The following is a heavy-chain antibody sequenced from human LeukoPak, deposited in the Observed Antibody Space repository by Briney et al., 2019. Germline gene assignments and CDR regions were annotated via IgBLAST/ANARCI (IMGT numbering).Heavy chain of an antibody. Sequence: PSETLSLTCAVYGESFSGYYWSWLRQPPGKGQEWIGEINHSGSTNYNPSLKSRVTISVDTSKNQFSLKLSSVTAADTAVYYCARGRYSSGWFVYWGQGTLVTVSS. CDR2: INHSGST. CDR1: GESFSGYY. J-gene: IGHJ4*02. V-gene: IGHV4-34*01. D-gene: IGHD6-19*01. CDR3: ARGRYSSGWFVY.